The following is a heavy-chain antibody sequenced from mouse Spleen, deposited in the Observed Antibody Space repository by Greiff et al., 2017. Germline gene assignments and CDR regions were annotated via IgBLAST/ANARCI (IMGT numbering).Heavy chain of an antibody. Sequence: QVQLQQPGAELVKPGASVKVSCKASGYTFPSYWMHWVKQRPGQGLEWIGRIHPSDRDTNYNQKFKGKSTLTVDKSSSTAYMQLSSLTSEDSAVYYCAIEGTVGSYYAMDYWGQGTSVTVSS. CDR3: AIEGTVGSYYAMDY. CDR2: IHPSDRDT. V-gene: IGHV1-74*01. J-gene: IGHJ4*01. CDR1: GYTFPSYW. D-gene: IGHD2-14*01.